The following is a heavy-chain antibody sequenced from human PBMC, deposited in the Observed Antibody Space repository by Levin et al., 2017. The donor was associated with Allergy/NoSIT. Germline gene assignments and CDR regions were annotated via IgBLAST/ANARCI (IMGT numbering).Heavy chain of an antibody. CDR2: IDPTDSYT. CDR1: GYSFANYW. Sequence: GASVKVSCKTSGYSFANYWINWVRQMPGKGLEWVGRIDPTDSYTHYSPSFQGHVTISTDKSATTAFLQWGSLEASDTAIYYCTRQQFDVLTGFYDPFDFWGQGTMVTVSS. D-gene: IGHD3-9*01. V-gene: IGHV5-10-1*01. J-gene: IGHJ3*01. CDR3: TRQQFDVLTGFYDPFDF.